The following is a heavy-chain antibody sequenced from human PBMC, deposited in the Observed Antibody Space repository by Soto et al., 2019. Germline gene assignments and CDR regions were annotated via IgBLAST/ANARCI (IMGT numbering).Heavy chain of an antibody. V-gene: IGHV1-69*01. D-gene: IGHD3-16*01. Sequence: QVQLVQSGAEMKKSGSSVKVSCKASGGNFNTYGIGWGRQAPGQGLEWMGEIIPLLGTPNYAQRFQGRVTITADESTTTAYMELSSLRSEDSAVYYRARLHVPNTYGGGVFDSWGQGTLVTVSS. J-gene: IGHJ4*02. CDR3: ARLHVPNTYGGGVFDS. CDR1: GGNFNTYG. CDR2: IIPLLGTP.